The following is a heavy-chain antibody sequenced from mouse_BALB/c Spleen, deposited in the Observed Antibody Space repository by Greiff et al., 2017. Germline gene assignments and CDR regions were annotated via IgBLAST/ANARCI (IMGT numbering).Heavy chain of an antibody. CDR2: IDPENGDT. Sequence: EVKLQESGAELVRSGASVKLSCTASGFNIKDYYMHWVKQRPEQGLEWIGWIDPENGDTEYAPKFQGKATMTADTSSNTAYLQLSSLTSEDTAVYYCNDYGSSSWGQGTTLTVSS. CDR1: GFNIKDYY. J-gene: IGHJ2*01. CDR3: NDYGSSS. D-gene: IGHD1-1*01. V-gene: IGHV14-4*02.